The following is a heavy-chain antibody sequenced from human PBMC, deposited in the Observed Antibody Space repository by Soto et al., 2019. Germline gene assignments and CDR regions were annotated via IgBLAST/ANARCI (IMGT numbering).Heavy chain of an antibody. D-gene: IGHD6-13*01. CDR2: ISYDGSNK. V-gene: IGHV3-30*18. CDR3: ANQLYSSSPDVYIMDV. CDR1: GFTFSSYG. J-gene: IGHJ6*02. Sequence: GGSLRLSCAASGFTFSSYGMHWVRQAPGKGLEWVAVISYDGSNKYYADSVKGRFTISRDNSKNTLYLQMNSLRAEDTAVYYCANQLYSSSPDVYIMDVCGQGTTVTV.